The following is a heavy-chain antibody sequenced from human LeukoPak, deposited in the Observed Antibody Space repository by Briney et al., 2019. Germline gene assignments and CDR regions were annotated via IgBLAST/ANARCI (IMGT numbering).Heavy chain of an antibody. J-gene: IGHJ4*02. V-gene: IGHV1-18*01. CDR1: GYTFTSYD. Sequence: ASVKVSCKASGYTFTSYDINWVRQATGQGLEWMGWMNPNNGNTNYAQKLQGRVTMTTDTSTSTAYMELRSLRSDDTAVYYCARGGLFLPAASDYWGQGTLVTVSS. CDR3: ARGGLFLPAASDY. CDR2: MNPNNGNT. D-gene: IGHD2-2*01.